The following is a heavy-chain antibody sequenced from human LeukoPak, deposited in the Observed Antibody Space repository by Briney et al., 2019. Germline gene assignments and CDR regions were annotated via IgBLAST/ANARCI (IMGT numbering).Heavy chain of an antibody. J-gene: IGHJ4*02. V-gene: IGHV1-69*05. CDR1: GGTFSSYA. Sequence: ASVKVSCKASGGTFSSYAISWVRQAPGQGLEWMGRIIPIFGTANYAQKFQGRVTITTDESTSTAYMELSSLRSEDTAVYYCVGVVVTSYYFDYWGQGTLVTVSS. CDR3: VGVVVTSYYFDY. CDR2: IIPIFGTA. D-gene: IGHD3-22*01.